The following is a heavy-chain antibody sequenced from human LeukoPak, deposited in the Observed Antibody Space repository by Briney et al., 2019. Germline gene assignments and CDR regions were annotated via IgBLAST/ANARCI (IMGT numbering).Heavy chain of an antibody. CDR1: GGSISSSSYY. J-gene: IGHJ3*02. CDR3: ARRHSVLFRGRVKAAFDI. D-gene: IGHD5/OR15-5a*01. V-gene: IGHV4-39*07. Sequence: SETLSLTCTVSGGSISSSSYYWGWIRQPPGKGLEWIGSIYYSGSTHYNPSLKSRVTISVDTSKNQFSLKLSSVTAADTAVYYCARRHSVLFRGRVKAAFDIWGQGTMVTVSS. CDR2: IYYSGST.